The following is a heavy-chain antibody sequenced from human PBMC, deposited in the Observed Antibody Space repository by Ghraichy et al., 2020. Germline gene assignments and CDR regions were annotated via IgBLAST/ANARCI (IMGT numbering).Heavy chain of an antibody. CDR1: GGTFSSYA. J-gene: IGHJ4*02. CDR3: ARDGSRPYSSSAFDY. Sequence: SVKVSCKASGGTFSSYAISWVRQAPGQGLEWMGGIIPIFGTTNYAQKFQGRVTITADESTSTAYMELSSLRSEDTAVYYCARDGSRPYSSSAFDYWGQGTLVTVSS. D-gene: IGHD6-6*01. CDR2: IIPIFGTT. V-gene: IGHV1-69*13.